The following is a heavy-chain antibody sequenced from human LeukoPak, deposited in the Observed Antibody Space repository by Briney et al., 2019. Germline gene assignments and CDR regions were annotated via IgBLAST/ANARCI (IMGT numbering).Heavy chain of an antibody. CDR3: VSFYETY. D-gene: IGHD2/OR15-2a*01. CDR1: GFTFSSYG. V-gene: IGHV3-30*03. J-gene: IGHJ4*02. CDR2: ISYDGSNK. Sequence: GGSLRLSCAASGFTFSSYGMHWVRQAPGKGLEWVAVISYDGSNKYYADSVKGRFTISRDNSKNTLYLQMNNLRAEDTAVYYCVSFYETYWGRGTLVTVSS.